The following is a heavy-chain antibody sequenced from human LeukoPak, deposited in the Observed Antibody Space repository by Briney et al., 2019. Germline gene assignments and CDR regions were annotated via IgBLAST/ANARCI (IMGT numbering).Heavy chain of an antibody. J-gene: IGHJ4*02. CDR3: AREREGPYGYLDY. CDR2: IYISGST. D-gene: IGHD4-17*01. CDR1: GGSISSAAYY. V-gene: IGHV4-61*02. Sequence: SETLSLTCTVSGGSISSAAYYWSWIRQPAGKGLEWIARIYISGSTNYNPSLKSRVTISVDTSKNQFSLKLSSVTAADTAVYYCAREREGPYGYLDYWGQGTLVTVSS.